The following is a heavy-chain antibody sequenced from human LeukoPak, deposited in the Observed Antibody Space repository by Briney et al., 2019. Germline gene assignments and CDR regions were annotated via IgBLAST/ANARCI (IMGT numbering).Heavy chain of an antibody. CDR2: IIPIFGTA. Sequence: ASVKVSCKASGGTFSSYAISWVRQAPGQGLEWMGGIIPIFGTANYAQKFQGRVTITADKSTSTAYMELSSLRSEDTAVYYCARDPCSSTSCYAYWFDPWGQGTLVTVSS. CDR3: ARDPCSSTSCYAYWFDP. CDR1: GGTFSSYA. D-gene: IGHD2-2*01. J-gene: IGHJ5*02. V-gene: IGHV1-69*06.